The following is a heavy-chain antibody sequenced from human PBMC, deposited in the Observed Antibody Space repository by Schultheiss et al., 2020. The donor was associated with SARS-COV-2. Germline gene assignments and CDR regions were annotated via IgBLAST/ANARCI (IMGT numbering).Heavy chain of an antibody. J-gene: IGHJ3*02. CDR2: ISGSGGST. CDR1: GFTFSSYS. D-gene: IGHD3-16*02. V-gene: IGHV3-23*01. Sequence: GGSLRLSCSASGFTFSSYSMNWVRQAPGKGLEWVSAISGSGGSTYYADSVKGRFTISRDNSKNTVYLQMNSLRAEDTAIYYCAKIVSDDAFDIWGQGTMVTVSS. CDR3: AKIVSDDAFDI.